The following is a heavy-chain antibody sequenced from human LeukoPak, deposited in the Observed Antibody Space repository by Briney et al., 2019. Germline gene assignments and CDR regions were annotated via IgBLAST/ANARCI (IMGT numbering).Heavy chain of an antibody. J-gene: IGHJ4*02. CDR1: GFTITGYT. V-gene: IGHV3-23*01. CDR2: IGGRDDRT. Sequence: GGSLRLSCAASGFTITGYTMTWVRQAPGKGLEWVSIIGGRDDRTYYADSVKGRFTISRDNSKNILYLQMNSLRAEDTAVYYCTKDPNPLYDFWSGYKWGPGTLVTVSS. CDR3: TKDPNPLYDFWSGYK. D-gene: IGHD3-3*01.